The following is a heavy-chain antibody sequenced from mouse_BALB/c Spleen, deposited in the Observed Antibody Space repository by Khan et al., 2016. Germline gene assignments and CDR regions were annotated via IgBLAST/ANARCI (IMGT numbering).Heavy chain of an antibody. Sequence: VQLQQSGPELVKPGASVKISCKASGYSFIGYFMNWVMQSHGKSLEWIGRINPYNGDTFYNQKFKGKATLTVAKSSSTAHMELRSLASEDSAVXSCARDYGSPRGAMDYWGQGTAVTVSS. CDR2: INPYNGDT. CDR3: ARDYGSPRGAMDY. D-gene: IGHD1-1*01. CDR1: GYSFIGYF. V-gene: IGHV1-20*02. J-gene: IGHJ4*01.